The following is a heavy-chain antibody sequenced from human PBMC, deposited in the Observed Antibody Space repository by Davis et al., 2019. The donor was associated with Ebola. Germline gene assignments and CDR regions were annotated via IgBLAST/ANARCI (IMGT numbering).Heavy chain of an antibody. D-gene: IGHD7-27*01. CDR2: IRPDGSDK. J-gene: IGHJ4*02. Sequence: GGSLRLSCAASGFPFSSYGFHWVRQAPGKGLEWVAFIRPDGSDKYYADSVKGRFTVSRDNSRNTLYLQMNGLRPEDTAVYYCARDRNWGCEYWGQGTLVTVSS. V-gene: IGHV3-30*02. CDR1: GFPFSSYG. CDR3: ARDRNWGCEY.